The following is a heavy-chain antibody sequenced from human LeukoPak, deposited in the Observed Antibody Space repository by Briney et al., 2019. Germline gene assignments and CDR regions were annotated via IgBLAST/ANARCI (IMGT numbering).Heavy chain of an antibody. D-gene: IGHD3-10*01. CDR1: GFTFSDYY. Sequence: SGVSLRPSCAASGFTFSDYYMSWIRQAPGKGLEWVSYISSSGSTIYYADSVKGRFTISRDNAKNSLYLQMNSLRAEDTAVYYCARDATGGSGSYIWFDPWGQGTLVTVSS. V-gene: IGHV3-11*01. CDR2: ISSSGSTI. CDR3: ARDATGGSGSYIWFDP. J-gene: IGHJ5*02.